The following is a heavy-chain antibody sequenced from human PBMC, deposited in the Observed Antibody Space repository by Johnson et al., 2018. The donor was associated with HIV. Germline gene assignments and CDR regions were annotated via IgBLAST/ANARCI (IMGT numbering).Heavy chain of an antibody. Sequence: QVQLVESGGGVVQPGRSLRLSCAASGFTFSSYAMHWVRKAPGKGLEWVAVISYDGSNKYYADSVKGRFTISRDNSKNTLYLQMNSLRAEDTAVYYCARDYGMTLRVGEYGAFDSWGQGTMVTVSS. D-gene: IGHD3-16*01. CDR3: ARDYGMTLRVGEYGAFDS. V-gene: IGHV3-30*04. CDR1: GFTFSSYA. J-gene: IGHJ3*02. CDR2: ISYDGSNK.